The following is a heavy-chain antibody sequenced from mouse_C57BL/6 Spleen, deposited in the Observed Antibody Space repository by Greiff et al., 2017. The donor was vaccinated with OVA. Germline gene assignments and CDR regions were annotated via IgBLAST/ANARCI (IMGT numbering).Heavy chain of an antibody. CDR2: IDPSDSET. J-gene: IGHJ1*03. D-gene: IGHD1-1*01. CDR1: GYTFTSYW. V-gene: IGHV1-52*01. CDR3: ARKGYYGSRYFDV. Sequence: VQLQQPGAELVRPGSSVKLSCKASGYTFTSYWMHWVKQRPIQGLEWIGNIDPSDSETHYNQKFKDKATLTVDKSSSTAYMQLSSLTSEDSAVYYCARKGYYGSRYFDVWGTGTTVTVSS.